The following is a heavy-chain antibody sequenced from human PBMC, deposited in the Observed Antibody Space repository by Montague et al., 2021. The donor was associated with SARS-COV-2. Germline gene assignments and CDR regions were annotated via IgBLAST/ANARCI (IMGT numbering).Heavy chain of an antibody. CDR3: ARQEYYYGSSGYGRMDWFDP. CDR1: GGPIRSSSYY. CDR2: IYYSGST. Sequence: SETLSLTCTVSGGPIRSSSYYWGWIRQPPGKGLECIGSIYYSGSTYYNPSLKSRVTISVDTSKNHFSLKLSSVTAADTAVYYCARQEYYYGSSGYGRMDWFDPWGQGTPVTVSS. J-gene: IGHJ5*02. D-gene: IGHD3-22*01. V-gene: IGHV4-39*01.